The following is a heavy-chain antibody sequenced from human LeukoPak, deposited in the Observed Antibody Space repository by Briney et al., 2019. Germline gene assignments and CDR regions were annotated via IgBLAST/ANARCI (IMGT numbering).Heavy chain of an antibody. J-gene: IGHJ4*02. CDR1: GYTFPSYD. D-gene: IGHD2-15*01. Sequence: ASVKVSCKASGYTFPSYDINWVRRATGQGLEWMGWMNPNSGKTGYAQKFQGRVTMTRNSSITTAYMELSSLRSEDTAVYYCARRHGRCSDGSCYYPDYWGQGTLVTVSS. CDR3: ARRHGRCSDGSCYYPDY. V-gene: IGHV1-8*01. CDR2: MNPNSGKT.